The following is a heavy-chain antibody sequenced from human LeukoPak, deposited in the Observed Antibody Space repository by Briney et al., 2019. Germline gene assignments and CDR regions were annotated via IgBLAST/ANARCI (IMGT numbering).Heavy chain of an antibody. Sequence: SETLSLTCTVSGGSISSYYWSWIRQPPGKGLEWIGYIYYSGSTNYNPSLKSRVTISVDTSKNQFSLKLSSVTAADTAVYYCARPNSSSWYHPDAFDIWGQGTMVTVSS. V-gene: IGHV4-59*08. CDR3: ARPNSSSWYHPDAFDI. CDR1: GGSISSYY. D-gene: IGHD6-13*01. CDR2: IYYSGST. J-gene: IGHJ3*02.